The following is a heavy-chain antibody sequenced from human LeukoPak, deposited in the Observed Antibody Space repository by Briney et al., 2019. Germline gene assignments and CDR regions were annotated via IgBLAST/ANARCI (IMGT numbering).Heavy chain of an antibody. CDR2: ISGSGGST. J-gene: IGHJ4*02. D-gene: IGHD3-22*01. CDR1: GFTFNNYA. Sequence: GGSLRLSCAASGFTFNNYAMSWVRQAPGKGLEWVSAISGSGGSTYYADSVKGRFTISRDNSKNTLYLQMNSLRAEDTAVYYCAKELLVVGYYDSSGYYFDYWGQGTLVTVSS. V-gene: IGHV3-23*01. CDR3: AKELLVVGYYDSSGYYFDY.